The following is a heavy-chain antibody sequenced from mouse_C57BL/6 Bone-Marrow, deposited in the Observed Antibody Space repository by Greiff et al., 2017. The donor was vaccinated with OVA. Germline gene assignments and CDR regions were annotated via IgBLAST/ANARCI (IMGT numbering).Heavy chain of an antibody. D-gene: IGHD1-1*01. CDR2: IDPSDSYT. CDR3: ARPAHYYGSSTGAMDY. J-gene: IGHJ4*01. Sequence: VQLQQPGAELVMPGASVKLSCKASGYTFTSYWMHWVKQRPGQGLEWIGEIDPSDSYTNYNQKFKGKATLTVDTSSSTAYMQLSSLTSEDSAVYYCARPAHYYGSSTGAMDYWGQGTSVTVSS. CDR1: GYTFTSYW. V-gene: IGHV1-69*01.